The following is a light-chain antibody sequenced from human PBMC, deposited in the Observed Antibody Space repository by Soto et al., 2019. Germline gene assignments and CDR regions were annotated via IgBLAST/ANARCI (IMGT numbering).Light chain of an antibody. J-gene: IGKJ4*01. CDR3: QQSYSTPPA. Sequence: DIQMTQSPSSLSASVGDRVTITCRANQSISSYLNWYQQKPGKAPKLLIYAASSLQSGVPSRFSGSGSGTDFTLIISSLQPEDFATYYCQQSYSTPPAFGGGTKVEIK. V-gene: IGKV1-39*01. CDR2: AAS. CDR1: QSISSY.